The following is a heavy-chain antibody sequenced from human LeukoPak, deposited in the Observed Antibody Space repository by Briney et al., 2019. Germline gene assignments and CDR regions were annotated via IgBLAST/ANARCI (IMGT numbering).Heavy chain of an antibody. CDR1: EAPIIGYY. Sequence: KSSETLSLTCTISEAPIIGYYWSWIRQSPGQGLEWIGYVYYSGSTNYNPSLESRVTISIDTSKNQFSLKLSSVTAADTAVYYCARLTQGWVCSSTSCYSDVWGQGTTVTVSS. CDR3: ARLTQGWVCSSTSCYSDV. V-gene: IGHV4-59*08. J-gene: IGHJ6*02. CDR2: VYYSGST. D-gene: IGHD2-2*02.